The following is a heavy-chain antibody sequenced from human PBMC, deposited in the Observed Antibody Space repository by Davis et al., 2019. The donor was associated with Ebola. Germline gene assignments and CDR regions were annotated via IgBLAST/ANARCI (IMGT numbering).Heavy chain of an antibody. Sequence: GESLKISCAASGFTFSSYWMSWVRQAPGKGLEWVANIKQDGSEKYYVDSVKGRFTISRDNAKNSLYLQMNSLRAEDTAVYYCARVLLRFLEWFDYWGQGTLVTVSS. CDR2: IKQDGSEK. V-gene: IGHV3-7*01. D-gene: IGHD3-3*01. J-gene: IGHJ5*01. CDR3: ARVLLRFLEWFDY. CDR1: GFTFSSYW.